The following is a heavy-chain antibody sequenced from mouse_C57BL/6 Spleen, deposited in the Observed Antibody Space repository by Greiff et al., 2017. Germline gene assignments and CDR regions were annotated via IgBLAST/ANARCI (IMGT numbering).Heavy chain of an antibody. Sequence: ESGPGLVKPSQSLSLTCSVTGYSITSGYYWNWIRQFPGNKLEWMGYISYDGSNNYNPSLKNRISITRDTSKNQFFLKLNSVTTEDTATYYCARAERAWFAYWGQGTLVTVSA. CDR3: ARAERAWFAY. CDR1: GYSITSGYY. CDR2: ISYDGSN. J-gene: IGHJ3*01. V-gene: IGHV3-6*01.